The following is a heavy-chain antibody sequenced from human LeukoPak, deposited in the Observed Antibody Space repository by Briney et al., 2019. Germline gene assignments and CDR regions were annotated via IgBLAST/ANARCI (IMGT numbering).Heavy chain of an antibody. CDR1: GFTFSSYW. D-gene: IGHD3-22*01. V-gene: IGHV3-74*01. CDR3: ARSYYYDSSGYLYS. Sequence: GGSLRLSCAASGFTFSSYWMHWVRHVPGKGLLWVSRINSDGSGTTYADSVKGRFTIPRDNAKNTLYLQMNSLRAEDTAVYYCARSYYYDSSGYLYSWGQGTLVTVSS. J-gene: IGHJ4*02. CDR2: INSDGSGT.